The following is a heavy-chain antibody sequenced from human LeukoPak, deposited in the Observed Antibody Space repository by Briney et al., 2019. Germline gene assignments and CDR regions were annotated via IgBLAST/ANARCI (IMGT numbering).Heavy chain of an antibody. CDR1: GFTFSRFG. D-gene: IGHD1-26*01. Sequence: GGSLRLSCAASGFTFSRFGMHWVRQAPGKGLEWVAVISYDGSNKYYTDSVKGRFTISRDNSKNTLYLQMNSLRAEDTAVYYCAPSGSYYYYYFDYWGQGTLVTVSS. CDR3: APSGSYYYYYFDY. J-gene: IGHJ4*02. V-gene: IGHV3-30*03. CDR2: ISYDGSNK.